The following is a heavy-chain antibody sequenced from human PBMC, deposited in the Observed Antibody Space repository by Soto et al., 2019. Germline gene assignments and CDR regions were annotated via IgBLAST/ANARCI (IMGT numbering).Heavy chain of an antibody. D-gene: IGHD4-4*01. CDR2: IKSKTGGGTT. V-gene: IGHV3-15*01. CDR3: TTGGSTSTHDYSNYYYYYMDV. Sequence: EVQLVESGGGLVKPGGSLRLSCAASGFTFSNAWMSWVRQAPGKGLEWVGRIKSKTGGGTTDYAAPVKGRFTISRDDSKNTLYLQMNSLKTEDTAVYYCTTGGSTSTHDYSNYYYYYMDVWGKGTTVTVCS. CDR1: GFTFSNAW. J-gene: IGHJ6*03.